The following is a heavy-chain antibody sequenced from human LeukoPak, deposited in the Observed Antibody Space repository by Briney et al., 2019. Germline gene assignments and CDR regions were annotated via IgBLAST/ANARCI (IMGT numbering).Heavy chain of an antibody. CDR2: INHSGST. Sequence: PWETLSLTCAVYVGSFSGYYWSWIRQPPGKGLEWIGVINHSGSTNYNSSLKSRVTISVDTSKNQFSLELSSVTAADTAVYYCARGYYGSGSHCCHMDVWGKGTTITVS. J-gene: IGHJ6*03. CDR1: VGSFSGYY. D-gene: IGHD3-10*01. V-gene: IGHV4-34*01. CDR3: ARGYYGSGSHCCHMDV.